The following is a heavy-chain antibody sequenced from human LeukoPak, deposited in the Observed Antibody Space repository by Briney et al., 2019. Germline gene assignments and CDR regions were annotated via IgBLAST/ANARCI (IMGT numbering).Heavy chain of an antibody. CDR2: INTDGSGT. CDR1: GFTFISYG. Sequence: GGSLRLSCAVSGFTFISYGRQWVRQPPGKGLAWVSRINTDGSGTAYADSVKDRFTISRDNAKNTLYLQMNSLRAEDTALYYCARELPREVTLDYWGQGTLVTVSS. D-gene: IGHD2-21*02. CDR3: ARELPREVTLDY. V-gene: IGHV3-74*01. J-gene: IGHJ4*01.